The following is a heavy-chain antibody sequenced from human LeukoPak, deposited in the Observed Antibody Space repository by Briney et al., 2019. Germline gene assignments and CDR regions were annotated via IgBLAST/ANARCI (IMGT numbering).Heavy chain of an antibody. J-gene: IGHJ4*02. CDR3: ARGSAEKDSDSSGFAY. CDR1: GYTFSGHY. CDR2: INPNSGDA. V-gene: IGHV1-2*02. D-gene: IGHD3-22*01. Sequence: ASVKVSCKASGYTFSGHYMHWVRQALGQGRPWMGWINPNSGDANYAQKFNGGVSMTRDTSISTAYMELSSLRSNETAVLYCARGSAEKDSDSSGFAYWGQGTLVTISS.